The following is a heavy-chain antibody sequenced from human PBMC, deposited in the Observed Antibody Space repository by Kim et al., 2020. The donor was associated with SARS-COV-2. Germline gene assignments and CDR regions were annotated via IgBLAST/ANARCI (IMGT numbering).Heavy chain of an antibody. Sequence: GGSLRLSCAASGFTFSSYSMNWVRQAPGKGLEWVSSISSSSSYIYYADSVKGRFTISRDNAKNSLYLQMNSLRAEDTAVYYCARDYRPYCSSTSCSDAFDIWGQGTMVTVSS. CDR2: ISSSSSYI. D-gene: IGHD2-2*01. J-gene: IGHJ3*02. V-gene: IGHV3-21*01. CDR3: ARDYRPYCSSTSCSDAFDI. CDR1: GFTFSSYS.